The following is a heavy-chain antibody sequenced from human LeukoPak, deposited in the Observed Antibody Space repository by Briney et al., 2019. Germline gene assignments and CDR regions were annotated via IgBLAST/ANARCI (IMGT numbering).Heavy chain of an antibody. V-gene: IGHV4-39*07. CDR1: GFTFSSYS. J-gene: IGHJ4*02. CDR2: IYYSGST. CDR3: ARDVDY. Sequence: GSLRLSCAASGFTFSSYSMNWVRQPPGKGLEWIGSIYYSGSTYYNPSLKSRVTISVDTSKNQFSLKLSSVTAADTAVYYCARDVDYWGQGTLVTVSS.